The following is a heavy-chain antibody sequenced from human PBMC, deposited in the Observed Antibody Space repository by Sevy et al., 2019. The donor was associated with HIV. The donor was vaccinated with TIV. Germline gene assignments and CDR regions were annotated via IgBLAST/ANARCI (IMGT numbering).Heavy chain of an antibody. CDR2: ISYDGSNK. J-gene: IGHJ4*02. CDR1: GFTFSSYA. D-gene: IGHD6-19*01. V-gene: IGHV3-30-3*01. Sequence: GGSLRLSCAASGFTFSSYAMHWVRQAPGKGLEWVAVISYDGSNKYYADSVKGRFTISRDNSKNTLYLQMKSLRAEDTAVYYCARDELAGIAVAGSIDYWGQGTLVTVSS. CDR3: ARDELAGIAVAGSIDY.